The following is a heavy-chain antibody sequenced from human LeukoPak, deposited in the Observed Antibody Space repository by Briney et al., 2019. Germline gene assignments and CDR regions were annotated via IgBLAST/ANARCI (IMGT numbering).Heavy chain of an antibody. Sequence: ASVKVSCKASGYTFTSYAMNWVRQAPGQGLEWMGWINTNTGNPTYAQGFTGRFVFSLDTSVSTAYLQISSLKAEDTAVYYCARVAYSSGWYKVGYWGQGTLVTVSS. V-gene: IGHV7-4-1*02. D-gene: IGHD6-19*01. J-gene: IGHJ4*02. CDR3: ARVAYSSGWYKVGY. CDR1: GYTFTSYA. CDR2: INTNTGNP.